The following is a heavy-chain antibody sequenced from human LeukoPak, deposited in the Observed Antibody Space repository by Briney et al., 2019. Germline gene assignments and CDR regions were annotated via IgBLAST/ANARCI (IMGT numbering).Heavy chain of an antibody. CDR2: IKSKTDGGTT. CDR3: TREVIEYFDY. Sequence: GGSLRLSCAASGFTVSSNYMSWVRQAPGKGLEWVGRIKSKTDGGTTDYAAPVKGRFTISRDDSKNTLYLQMNSLKTEDTAVYYCTREVIEYFDYWGQGTLVTVSS. J-gene: IGHJ4*02. D-gene: IGHD3-16*02. CDR1: GFTVSSNY. V-gene: IGHV3-15*01.